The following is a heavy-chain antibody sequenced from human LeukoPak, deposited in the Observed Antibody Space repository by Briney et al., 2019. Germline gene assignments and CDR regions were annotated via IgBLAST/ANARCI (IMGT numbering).Heavy chain of an antibody. D-gene: IGHD1-26*01. J-gene: IGHJ3*02. CDR2: ISASGENT. CDR3: ARGGPNDAFDI. Sequence: GGSLRLSCAASGFTFSNYAMSWVRQAPGKGLEWVSSISASGENTYYADSVKGRFTISRDNSKNTLYLQMNSLRAEDTAVYYCARGGPNDAFDIWGQGTMVTVSS. V-gene: IGHV3-23*01. CDR1: GFTFSNYA.